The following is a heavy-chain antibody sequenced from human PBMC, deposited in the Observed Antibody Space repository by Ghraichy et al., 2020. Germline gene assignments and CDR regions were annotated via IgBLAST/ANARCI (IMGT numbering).Heavy chain of an antibody. V-gene: IGHV4-59*01. CDR2: IYYSGST. CDR1: GGSISSYY. Sequence: SETLSLTCTVSGGSISSYYWSWIRQPPGKGLEWIGYIYYSGSTNYNPSLKSRVTISVDTSKNQFSLKLSSVTAADTAVYYCARAGYDWSMDVWGQGTTVTVSS. J-gene: IGHJ6*02. D-gene: IGHD3-16*01. CDR3: ARAGYDWSMDV.